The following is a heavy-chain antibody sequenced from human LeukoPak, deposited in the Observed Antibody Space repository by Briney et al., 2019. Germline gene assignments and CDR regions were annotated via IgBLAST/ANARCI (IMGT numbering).Heavy chain of an antibody. V-gene: IGHV3-23*01. CDR3: AKGSSSWYYYYGMDV. J-gene: IGHJ6*02. CDR1: GFTFSSYA. Sequence: GGSLRLSCAASGFTFSSYAMSWVRQAPGKGLEWVSAISGSGGSTYYADSVKGRFTISRDNSKNTLHLQMNSLRAEDTAVYYCAKGSSSWYYYYGMDVWGQGTTVTVSS. D-gene: IGHD6-13*01. CDR2: ISGSGGST.